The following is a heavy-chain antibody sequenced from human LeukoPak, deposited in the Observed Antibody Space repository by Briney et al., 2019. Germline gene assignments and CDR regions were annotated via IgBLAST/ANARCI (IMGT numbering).Heavy chain of an antibody. V-gene: IGHV1-2*02. J-gene: IGHJ6*03. CDR1: GYTFTGYY. Sequence: ASVKVSCKASGYTFTGYYLHWVRQAPGQGLEWMGCVNPNSGDTNYAQKFQGSVTMTRDTSISTVYMELSRLRSDDTAVYYCARDQSRGYSGYEREDYYYYMDVWGKGTTVTISS. CDR3: ARDQSRGYSGYEREDYYYYMDV. CDR2: VNPNSGDT. D-gene: IGHD5-12*01.